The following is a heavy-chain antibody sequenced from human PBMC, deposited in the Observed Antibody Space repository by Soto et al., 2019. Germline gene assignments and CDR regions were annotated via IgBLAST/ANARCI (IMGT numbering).Heavy chain of an antibody. J-gene: IGHJ6*02. Sequence: QAQLVESGGDVVQPGTSLRLSCAVSGFIFNRYGMHWVRQAPGKGLEWVAVIWHDGSKKLYADSVRGRFTISRDDSKNPWFRQRNSRGVDDTAVYYCARDADGHDGRGGGMDVWGQGTTVTASS. D-gene: IGHD2-15*01. CDR1: GFIFNRYG. CDR2: IWHDGSKK. CDR3: ARDADGHDGRGGGMDV. V-gene: IGHV3-33*01.